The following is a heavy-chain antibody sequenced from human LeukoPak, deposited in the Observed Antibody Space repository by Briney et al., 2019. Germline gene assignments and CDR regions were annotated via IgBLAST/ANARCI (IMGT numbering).Heavy chain of an antibody. D-gene: IGHD3-22*01. CDR2: ISYDGSNK. J-gene: IGHJ4*02. V-gene: IGHV3-30*04. Sequence: GGSLRLSCAASGFTFSSYAMHWVRQAPGKGLEWVAVISYDGSNKYYADSVKGRFTISRDNAKNSLYLQMNSLRAEDTAVYYCARTYYYDRSAVFGYWGQGTLVTVSS. CDR1: GFTFSSYA. CDR3: ARTYYYDRSAVFGY.